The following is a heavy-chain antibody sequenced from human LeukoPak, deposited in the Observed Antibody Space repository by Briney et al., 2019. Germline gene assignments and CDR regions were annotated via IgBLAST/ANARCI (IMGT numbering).Heavy chain of an antibody. CDR1: GFSFSSYG. CDR3: AKDDLGYCSSTSCYAVDY. CDR2: MSYDGSNK. J-gene: IGHJ4*02. V-gene: IGHV3-30*18. D-gene: IGHD2-2*01. Sequence: GRSLRLSCAASGFSFSSYGMHWVRQAPGKGLEWVAVMSYDGSNKYYADSVKGRFSISRDNSKNMLYLQMNSLRAEDTAVYDCAKDDLGYCSSTSCYAVDYWGQGTLVTVSS.